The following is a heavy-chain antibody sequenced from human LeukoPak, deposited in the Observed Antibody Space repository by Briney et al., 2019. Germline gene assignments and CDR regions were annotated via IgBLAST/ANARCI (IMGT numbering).Heavy chain of an antibody. CDR3: ARDWSAVPGGARDYHYYYMDV. J-gene: IGHJ6*03. CDR1: GYTFTAYY. CDR2: INPNNAAT. Sequence: APVKVSCKTSGYTFTAYYIHWVRQALGQGLEWLGWINPNNAATKLTQKFQGRVTMTRDTSISTAYMELTRLRSDDTAVYYCARDWSAVPGGARDYHYYYMDVWGTGTTVTVSS. D-gene: IGHD2-21*01. V-gene: IGHV1-2*02.